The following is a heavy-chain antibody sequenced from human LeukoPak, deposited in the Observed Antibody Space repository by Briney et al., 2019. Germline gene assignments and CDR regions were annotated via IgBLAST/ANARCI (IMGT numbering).Heavy chain of an antibody. CDR1: GYTFTSYY. D-gene: IGHD3-3*01. Sequence: ASVKVSCKASGYTFTSYYMHWVRQAPGQGLEWMGIINPSGGSTNYAQKFQGRVTMTRDTSTSTVYMELSSLRSEDTAVYYCARAKIFGVVIDAFDIWGQGTMVTVSS. CDR3: ARAKIFGVVIDAFDI. CDR2: INPSGGST. V-gene: IGHV1-46*03. J-gene: IGHJ3*02.